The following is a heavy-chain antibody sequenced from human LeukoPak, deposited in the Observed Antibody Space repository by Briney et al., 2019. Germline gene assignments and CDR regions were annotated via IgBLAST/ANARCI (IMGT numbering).Heavy chain of an antibody. Sequence: GGSLRLSCAASGFTVISNLMTWVRQSPGRGLEWLSSIYSGGATYYADSVKGRFIISRDHSNNSVSLQMTNLRVEDTAIYYCARGAYRISWPGIDYWGQGTLVTVSS. J-gene: IGHJ4*02. CDR1: GFTVISNL. D-gene: IGHD3-16*02. V-gene: IGHV3-53*01. CDR3: ARGAYRISWPGIDY. CDR2: IYSGGAT.